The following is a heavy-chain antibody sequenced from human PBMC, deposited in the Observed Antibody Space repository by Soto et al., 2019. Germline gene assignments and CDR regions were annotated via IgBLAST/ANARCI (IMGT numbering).Heavy chain of an antibody. D-gene: IGHD3-3*01. V-gene: IGHV1-69*13. Sequence: SVKVSCKASGGTFSSYAISWVRQAPGQGLEWMGGIIPIFGTANYAQKFQGRVTITADESTSTAYMELSSMRSEDTAVYYCARIKYDFWSGSTKEYYYYGMDVWGQGTTVTVSS. CDR1: GGTFSSYA. J-gene: IGHJ6*02. CDR2: IIPIFGTA. CDR3: ARIKYDFWSGSTKEYYYYGMDV.